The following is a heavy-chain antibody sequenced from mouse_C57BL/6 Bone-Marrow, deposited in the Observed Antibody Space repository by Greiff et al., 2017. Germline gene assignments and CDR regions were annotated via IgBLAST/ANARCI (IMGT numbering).Heavy chain of an antibody. CDR1: GFNIKDDY. V-gene: IGHV14-4*01. J-gene: IGHJ1*03. CDR2: IDPENGDT. D-gene: IGHD2-3*01. CDR3: TKPWLLGYFDV. Sequence: VHVKQSGAELVRPGASVKLSCTASGFNIKDDYMHWVKQRPEQGLEWIGWIDPENGDTEYASKFQGKATITADTSSNTAYLQLSSLTSEDTAVYSCTKPWLLGYFDVWGTGTTVTVSS.